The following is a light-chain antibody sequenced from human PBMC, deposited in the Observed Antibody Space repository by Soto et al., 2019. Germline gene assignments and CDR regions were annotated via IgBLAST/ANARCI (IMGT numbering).Light chain of an antibody. CDR2: DTS. V-gene: IGLV7-46*01. Sequence: QAVVTQEPSLTVSPGGTVTLTCGSSTGGVTSGHYPYWFQQKPGQAPRTLIYDTSNKHSWTPARFSGSLLGGKAALTLSGAQPEDEAEYYCLLSYSGANRVFGGGTKVTVL. J-gene: IGLJ3*02. CDR3: LLSYSGANRV. CDR1: TGGVTSGHY.